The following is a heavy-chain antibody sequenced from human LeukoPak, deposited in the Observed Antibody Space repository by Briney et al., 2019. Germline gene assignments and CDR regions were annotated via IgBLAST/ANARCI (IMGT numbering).Heavy chain of an antibody. CDR1: GGSISSGSNY. D-gene: IGHD3-10*01. J-gene: IGHJ5*02. CDR2: IYHSGST. Sequence: SETLSLTCIVSGGSISSGSNYWGCIRQPPGKVLEGIGSIYHSGSTYNNASLKSRVTISVDTSKNEFSLKLSSVTAADTAVYYCARGGYYGSGNDFRFDPWGQGTLVTVSS. V-gene: IGHV4-39*07. CDR3: ARGGYYGSGNDFRFDP.